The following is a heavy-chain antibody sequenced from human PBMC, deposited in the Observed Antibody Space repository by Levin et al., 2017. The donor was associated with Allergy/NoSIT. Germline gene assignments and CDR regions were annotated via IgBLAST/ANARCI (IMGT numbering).Heavy chain of an antibody. CDR1: GFTFGDYA. CDR2: IRSKAYGGTT. D-gene: IGHD3-16*01. V-gene: IGHV3-49*03. CDR3: TRKGGRDAVDY. Sequence: PGGSLRLSCTASGFTFGDYAMSWFRQAPGKGLEWIGFIRSKAYGGTTEYAASVKGRFTISRDDSKSIAYLQMNSLKTEDTAVYYCTRKGGRDAVDYWGQGTLVTVSS. J-gene: IGHJ4*02.